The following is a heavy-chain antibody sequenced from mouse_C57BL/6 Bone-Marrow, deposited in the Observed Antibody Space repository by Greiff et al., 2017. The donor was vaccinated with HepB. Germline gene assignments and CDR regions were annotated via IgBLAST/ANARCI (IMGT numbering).Heavy chain of an antibody. Sequence: QVQLKQPGAELVMPGASVKLSCKASGYTFTSYWMHWVKQRPGQGLEWIGEIDPSDSYTNYNQKFKGKSTLTVDKSSSTAYMQLSSLTSEDSAVYYCARASGYFDFWCQGTTLTVSS. CDR3: ARASGYFDF. CDR2: IDPSDSYT. V-gene: IGHV1-69*01. J-gene: IGHJ2*01. D-gene: IGHD1-3*01. CDR1: GYTFTSYW.